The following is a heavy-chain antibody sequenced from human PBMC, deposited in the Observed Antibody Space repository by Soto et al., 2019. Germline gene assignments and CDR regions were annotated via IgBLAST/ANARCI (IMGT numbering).Heavy chain of an antibody. CDR1: GGTFSSYS. Sequence: QVQLVQSGAEVKKPGSSVKVSCKASGGTFSSYSISWVRQAPGQGLEWMGGFIPFFATPTYAQKFQGRVTFTADESTSTAYMELSSLRLEDTAVYYCARVPDGGSGAMVARDYWGQGTLVTVSS. CDR2: FIPFFATP. CDR3: ARVPDGGSGAMVARDY. D-gene: IGHD2-15*01. J-gene: IGHJ4*02. V-gene: IGHV1-69*01.